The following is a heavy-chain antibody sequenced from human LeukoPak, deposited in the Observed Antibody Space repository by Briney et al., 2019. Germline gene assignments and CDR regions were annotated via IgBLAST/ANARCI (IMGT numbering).Heavy chain of an antibody. D-gene: IGHD3-10*01. J-gene: IGHJ3*02. CDR2: VSSDGRTT. Sequence: GSLRLSCAASGFTLSGHWMHWVRQAPGRGLVWVSRVSSDGRTTNYTDSVKGRFTISRDNAKNTQYLQMNSLRAEDTAVYYCARGASGKGAFDIWGQGTMVTVSS. V-gene: IGHV3-74*01. CDR3: ARGASGKGAFDI. CDR1: GFTLSGHW.